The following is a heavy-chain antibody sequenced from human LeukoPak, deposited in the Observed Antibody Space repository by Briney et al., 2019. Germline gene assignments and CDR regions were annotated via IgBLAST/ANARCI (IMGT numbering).Heavy chain of an antibody. V-gene: IGHV4-61*02. J-gene: IGHJ5*02. CDR3: ARAQVVGYNWFDP. CDR2: IDTSGST. Sequence: PSETLSLTCTVSGGSISRSNYYWSWIRQPAGKGLEWIGRIDTSGSTNYNPSLKSRVTISVDTSKNQFSLKLSSVTAADTAVYYCARAQVVGYNWFDPWGQGTLVTVSS. D-gene: IGHD2-15*01. CDR1: GGSISRSNYY.